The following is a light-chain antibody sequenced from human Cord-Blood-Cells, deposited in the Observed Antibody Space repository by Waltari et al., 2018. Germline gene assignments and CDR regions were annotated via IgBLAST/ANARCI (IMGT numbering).Light chain of an antibody. CDR1: QSVSSY. CDR3: QQRSNWPLT. V-gene: IGKV3-11*01. J-gene: IGKJ3*01. CDR2: DAS. Sequence: EIVLTQSPATLSLSPGERATLSCRASQSVSSYLAWYQQKPGQAPRLLIYDASNRATGIPARFSGSGSGTDFTLTISSVEPEDCAVYYCQQRSNWPLTFGAGTKVEIK.